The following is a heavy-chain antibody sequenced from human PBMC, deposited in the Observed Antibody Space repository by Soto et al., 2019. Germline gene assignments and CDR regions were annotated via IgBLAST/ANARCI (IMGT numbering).Heavy chain of an antibody. D-gene: IGHD2-15*01. Sequence: EVQLVESGGGLVQPGRSLRLSCAASGFTFDDYAMHWVRQAPGKGPEWVSGISWNSGDKGYADSVKGRFTISRDNAKSSLYLQMNSLRAEDTALYYFAKSTCSGGSGHSGRFDPWGQGTLVTVSS. V-gene: IGHV3-9*01. CDR2: ISWNSGDK. J-gene: IGHJ5*02. CDR3: AKSTCSGGSGHSGRFDP. CDR1: GFTFDDYA.